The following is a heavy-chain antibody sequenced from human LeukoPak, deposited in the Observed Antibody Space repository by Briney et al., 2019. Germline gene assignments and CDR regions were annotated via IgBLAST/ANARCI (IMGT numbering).Heavy chain of an antibody. D-gene: IGHD1-26*01. CDR1: GFTFSSYG. V-gene: IGHV3-30*18. CDR3: AKDQAVGATTLGLDY. Sequence: GRSLRLSCAASGFTFSSYGMHWVRQAPGKGLEWVAVISYDGSNKYYADSVKGRFTISRDNSKNTLYLQMNSLRAEDTAVYYCAKDQAVGATTLGLDYWGQGTLVTVSS. CDR2: ISYDGSNK. J-gene: IGHJ4*02.